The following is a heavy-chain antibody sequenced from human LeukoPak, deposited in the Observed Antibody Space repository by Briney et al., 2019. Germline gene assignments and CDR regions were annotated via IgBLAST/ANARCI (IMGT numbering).Heavy chain of an antibody. D-gene: IGHD6-6*01. V-gene: IGHV1-18*01. J-gene: IGHJ3*02. CDR1: GYTFTSYG. Sequence: ASVKVSCKASGYTFTSYGISWVRQAAGQWLEWMGWISAYNGNTNYAQKLQGRVTMTTDTSTSTACMELRSLRSDDTAVYYCAREAWGSSSSPAAFDIWGQGTMVTVSS. CDR3: AREAWGSSSSPAAFDI. CDR2: ISAYNGNT.